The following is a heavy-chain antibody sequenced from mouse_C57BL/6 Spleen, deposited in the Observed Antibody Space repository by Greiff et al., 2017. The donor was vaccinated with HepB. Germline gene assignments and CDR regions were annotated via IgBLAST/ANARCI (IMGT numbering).Heavy chain of an antibody. CDR2: IWTGGGT. Sequence: QVQLQQSGPGLVAPSQSLSITCTVSGFSLTSYAISWVRQPPGKGLEWLGVIWTGGGTNYNSALKSRLSISKDNSKSQVFLKMNSLQTDDTARYYCARNLEGAYYYAMDYWGQGTSVTVSS. J-gene: IGHJ4*01. CDR3: ARNLEGAYYYAMDY. CDR1: GFSLTSYA. V-gene: IGHV2-9-1*01.